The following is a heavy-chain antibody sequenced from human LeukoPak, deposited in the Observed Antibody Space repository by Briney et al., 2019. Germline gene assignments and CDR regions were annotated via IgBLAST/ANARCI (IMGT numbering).Heavy chain of an antibody. J-gene: IGHJ5*02. V-gene: IGHV4-39*01. Sequence: SETLSLTCTVSGGSISSSSYYWGWVRQPPGKGLEWIGSIYYSGSTYYNPSLKSRVTISVDTSKNQFSLKLSSVTAADTAVYYCASGGSVYYGSRLHGGWFDPWGQGTLVTVSS. D-gene: IGHD3-10*01. CDR2: IYYSGST. CDR3: ASGGSVYYGSRLHGGWFDP. CDR1: GGSISSSSYY.